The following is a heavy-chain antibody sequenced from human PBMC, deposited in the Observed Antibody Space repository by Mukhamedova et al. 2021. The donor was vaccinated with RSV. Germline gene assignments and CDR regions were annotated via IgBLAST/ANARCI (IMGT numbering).Heavy chain of an antibody. D-gene: IGHD1-26*01. V-gene: IGHV3-30*07. CDR3: ARDWVVGATLDY. J-gene: IGHJ4*02. Sequence: KGRFTISRDNSKNTLYLQMNSLRAEDTAVYYCARDWVVGATLDYWGQGTLVSGSS.